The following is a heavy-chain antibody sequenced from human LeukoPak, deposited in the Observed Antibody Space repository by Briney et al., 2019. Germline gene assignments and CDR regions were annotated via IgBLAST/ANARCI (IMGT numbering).Heavy chain of an antibody. Sequence: SETLSLTCTVSGGSISSYYWSWIRQPPGKGLEWIGNIYDSGSTKYNPSLKSRVTVSGDTSKNQFSLKLSSVTAADTAVYYCARSAAGHDYWGPGTQVTVSS. CDR3: ARSAAGHDY. CDR2: IYDSGST. J-gene: IGHJ4*02. V-gene: IGHV4-59*01. D-gene: IGHD6-13*01. CDR1: GGSISSYY.